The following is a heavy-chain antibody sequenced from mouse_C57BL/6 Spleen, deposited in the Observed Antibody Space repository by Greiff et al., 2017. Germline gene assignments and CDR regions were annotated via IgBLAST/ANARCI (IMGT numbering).Heavy chain of an antibody. D-gene: IGHD2-1*01. V-gene: IGHV3-6*01. Sequence: DVQLQESGPGLVKPSQSLSLTCSVTGYSITSCYYWNWIRQFPGNKLEWMGYISYDGSNNYNPSLKNRISITRDTSKNQFFLKLNSVTTEDTATYYCARRNYGNYWFAYWGQGTLVTVSA. CDR3: ARRNYGNYWFAY. CDR1: GYSITSCYY. CDR2: ISYDGSN. J-gene: IGHJ3*01.